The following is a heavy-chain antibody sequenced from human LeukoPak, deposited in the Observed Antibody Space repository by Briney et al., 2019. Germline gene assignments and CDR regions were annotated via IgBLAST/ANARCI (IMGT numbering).Heavy chain of an antibody. J-gene: IGHJ6*03. CDR1: GFTFSSYD. Sequence: GGSLRLSCAASGFTFSSYDMHWVRQATGKGLEWVSAIGTAGDTYYPGSVKGRLTISRENAKNSLYLQMNSLRAGDTAVYYCARGSYYYYMDVWGKGTTVTVSS. CDR3: ARGSYYYYMDV. CDR2: IGTAGDT. V-gene: IGHV3-13*01.